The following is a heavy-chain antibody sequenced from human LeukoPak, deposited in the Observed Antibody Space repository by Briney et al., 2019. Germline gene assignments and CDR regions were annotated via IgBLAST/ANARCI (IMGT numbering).Heavy chain of an antibody. D-gene: IGHD6-19*01. J-gene: IGHJ4*02. CDR3: ASGIMIAVATDSSFDY. Sequence: ASVKVSCKASGGTFSSYAISWVRQAPGQRLEWMGWINAGNGNTKYSQKFQGRVTITRDTSASTAYMELSSLRSEDTAVYYCASGIMIAVATDSSFDYWGQGTLVTVSS. CDR2: INAGNGNT. CDR1: GGTFSSYA. V-gene: IGHV1-3*01.